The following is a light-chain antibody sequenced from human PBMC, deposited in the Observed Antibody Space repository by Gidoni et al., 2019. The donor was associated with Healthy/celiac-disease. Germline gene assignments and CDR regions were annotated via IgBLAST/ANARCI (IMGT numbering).Light chain of an antibody. CDR1: QSISNY. V-gene: IGKV1-39*01. CDR3: QQSYSTPLT. J-gene: IGKJ3*01. CDR2: AAS. Sequence: DIQMTQSPSSLSASVGDRVTITCRASQSISNYLNWYQQKPGKAPKLLIYAASSLQSGVPSRFSGSGSGTDFTFTISSLQPEDIATYYCQQSYSTPLTFGPGTKVEIK.